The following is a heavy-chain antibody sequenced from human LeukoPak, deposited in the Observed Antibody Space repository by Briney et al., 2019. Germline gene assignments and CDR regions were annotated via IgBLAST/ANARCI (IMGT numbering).Heavy chain of an antibody. Sequence: NASETLSLTCTVSGGSISSYYWSWIRQPAGKGLEWIGRIYTSGSTNYNPSLKSRVTMSVDTSKNQFSLKLSSVAAADTAVYYCARTLYSSGWYYFDYWGQGTLVTVSS. CDR1: GGSISSYY. CDR2: IYTSGST. D-gene: IGHD6-19*01. V-gene: IGHV4-4*07. J-gene: IGHJ4*02. CDR3: ARTLYSSGWYYFDY.